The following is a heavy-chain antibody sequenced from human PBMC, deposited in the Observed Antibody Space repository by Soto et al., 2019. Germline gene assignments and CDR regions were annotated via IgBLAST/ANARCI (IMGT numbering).Heavy chain of an antibody. D-gene: IGHD6-13*01. Sequence: ASVKVSCKASGYTFTSYGISWVRQAPGQGLEWMGWISAYNGNTNYAQKLQGRVTMTTDTSTSTAYMELRSLRSDDTAVYYCARELIAAAAPSENWCDCWHQGTLVTVSS. CDR1: GYTFTSYG. J-gene: IGHJ5*01. V-gene: IGHV1-18*04. CDR3: ARELIAAAAPSENWCDC. CDR2: ISAYNGNT.